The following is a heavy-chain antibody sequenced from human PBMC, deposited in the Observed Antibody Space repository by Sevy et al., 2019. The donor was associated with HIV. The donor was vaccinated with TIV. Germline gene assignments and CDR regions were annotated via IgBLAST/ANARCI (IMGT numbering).Heavy chain of an antibody. Sequence: GGSLRLSCAASGFTFSSYSMNWVRQAPGKGLEWVSYISSSSSTIYYADSVKGRFTISRDNAKNSLYLKMNSLRDEDTAVYYCARGVYCSGGSCQDYGMYVWGQGTTVTVS. J-gene: IGHJ6*02. CDR3: ARGVYCSGGSCQDYGMYV. CDR2: ISSSSSTI. D-gene: IGHD2-15*01. CDR1: GFTFSSYS. V-gene: IGHV3-48*02.